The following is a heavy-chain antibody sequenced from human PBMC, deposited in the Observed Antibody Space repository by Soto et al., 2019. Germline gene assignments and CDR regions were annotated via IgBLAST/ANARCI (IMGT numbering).Heavy chain of an antibody. Sequence: SETLSLTCAVYGGSFSGYYWRWIRQPPGKGLEWIGEINHSGSTNYNPSLKSRVTISEDTSKNQFTLKLSSVTAADTAVYYCARRSGSEELNYFDYWGQGTLVTVSS. CDR2: INHSGST. D-gene: IGHD1-7*01. CDR3: ARRSGSEELNYFDY. J-gene: IGHJ4*02. V-gene: IGHV4-34*01. CDR1: GGSFSGYY.